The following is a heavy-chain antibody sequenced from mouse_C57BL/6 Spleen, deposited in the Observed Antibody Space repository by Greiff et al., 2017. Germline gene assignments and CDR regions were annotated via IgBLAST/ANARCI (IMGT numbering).Heavy chain of an antibody. J-gene: IGHJ4*01. CDR2: INPNYGTT. V-gene: IGHV1-39*01. D-gene: IGHD1-1*01. Sequence: EVQLVESGPELVKPGASVKISCKASGYSFTDYNMNWVKQSTGKGLEWIGVINPNYGTTSYNQKFKGKATLTVDQSSSTAYMQLNSLTSEDSAVYYCGSTVVATDAMDYWGQGTSVTVSS. CDR1: GYSFTDYN. CDR3: GSTVVATDAMDY.